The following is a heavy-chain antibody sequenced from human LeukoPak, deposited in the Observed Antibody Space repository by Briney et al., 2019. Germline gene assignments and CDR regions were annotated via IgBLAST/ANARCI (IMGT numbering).Heavy chain of an antibody. CDR2: IYSGGTT. V-gene: IGHV3-66*02. D-gene: IGHD1-26*01. CDR3: ARDFDSGNYYSLGY. J-gene: IGHJ4*02. CDR1: GFTLSSNY. Sequence: GGSLRLSCAASGFTLSSNYMSWVRQAPGKGLEWVSVIYSGGTTYYADSVKGRFTISRDSSKNTVYLQMNSLRPEDTAVYYCARDFDSGNYYSLGYWGQGTLVTVSS.